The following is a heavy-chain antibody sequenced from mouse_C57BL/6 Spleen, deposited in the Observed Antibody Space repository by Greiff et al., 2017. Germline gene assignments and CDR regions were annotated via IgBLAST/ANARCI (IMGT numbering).Heavy chain of an antibody. J-gene: IGHJ4*01. CDR1: GYTFTSYW. CDR3: ARWRGFDGTHAMDD. D-gene: IGHD2-3*01. Sequence: QVQLQQSGAELVKPGASVKLSCKASGYTFTSYWMHWVKQRPGQGLEWIGMIHPNSGSTNYNEKFKSKATLTVDKSSSTAYMQLSSLTSEDSAVXYCARWRGFDGTHAMDDWGQGTSVTVSS. V-gene: IGHV1-64*01. CDR2: IHPNSGST.